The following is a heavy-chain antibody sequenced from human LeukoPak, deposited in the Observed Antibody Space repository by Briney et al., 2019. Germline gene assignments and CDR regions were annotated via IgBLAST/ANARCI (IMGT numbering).Heavy chain of an antibody. D-gene: IGHD4-11*01. CDR3: PIVAQRGFDYSNSLEY. CDR2: IYSDGRNK. V-gene: IGHV3-33*08. CDR1: GCTFSNYG. Sequence: PGRSLTLSCAASGCTFSNYGMHWVRQAPGKGLEWVACIYSDGRNKYYADPVKGRINIFTDDSQNRVFLQRNSLRAEDTALYYCPIVAQRGFDYSNSLEYWGQGALVSVSS. J-gene: IGHJ4*02.